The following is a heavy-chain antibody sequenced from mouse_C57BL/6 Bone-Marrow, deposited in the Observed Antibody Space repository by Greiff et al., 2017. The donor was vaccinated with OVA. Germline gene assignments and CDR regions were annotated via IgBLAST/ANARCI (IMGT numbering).Heavy chain of an antibody. CDR3: ARDYYYAMDY. CDR2: INPRDGST. Sequence: VQLHQSEAELVKPGPSVTISCKASGYTFTDYNINWMKQRPEQGLEWIGYINPRDGSTMYNEKFKGKATLTAYKSSSTAYMQLNSLTSEDTAVYFCARDYYYAMDYWGQGTSVTVSS. J-gene: IGHJ4*01. D-gene: IGHD2-4*01. CDR1: GYTFTDYN. V-gene: IGHV1-78*01.